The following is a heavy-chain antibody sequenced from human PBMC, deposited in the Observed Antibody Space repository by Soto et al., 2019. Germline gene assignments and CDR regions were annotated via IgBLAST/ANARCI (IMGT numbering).Heavy chain of an antibody. V-gene: IGHV3-23*01. Sequence: EMQLLESGGGLVQPGGSLRLSCAASGFTFSSYAMSWVRQAPGKGLEWDSAISGSGGSTYYADSVKGRFTSSRDNSKNTLYLQMNSLRAEDTAVYYCAKPLKPYSGSWYGAPDEFDYWGQRTLVTVSS. CDR2: ISGSGGST. D-gene: IGHD6-13*01. CDR1: GFTFSSYA. J-gene: IGHJ4*02. CDR3: AKPLKPYSGSWYGAPDEFDY.